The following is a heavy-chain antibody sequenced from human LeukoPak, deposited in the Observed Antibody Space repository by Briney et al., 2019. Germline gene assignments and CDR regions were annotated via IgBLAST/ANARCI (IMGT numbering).Heavy chain of an antibody. D-gene: IGHD3-10*01. CDR1: GYTFTGYY. Sequence: ASVKVSCKTSGYTFTGYYMHWVRQAHGQGLQWMGWINPNSGGTNYAQKFQGRVTMTRDTSISTAYMELSRLRSDDTAVYYCARSYGSAFPTDYFDYWGQGTLVTVSS. J-gene: IGHJ4*02. CDR2: INPNSGGT. CDR3: ARSYGSAFPTDYFDY. V-gene: IGHV1-2*02.